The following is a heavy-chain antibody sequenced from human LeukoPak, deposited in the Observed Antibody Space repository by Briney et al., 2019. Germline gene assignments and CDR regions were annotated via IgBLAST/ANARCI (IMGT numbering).Heavy chain of an antibody. CDR1: GDTFTNYW. D-gene: IGHD6-13*01. V-gene: IGHV5-51*06. Sequence: GESLKISCQGSGDTFTNYWVGWVRQMPGKGLAWMGIIYPGDSDTRYSPSFQGQVTISADKSISTAYLQWNSLKASDSAMYYCAIKHDGSWYSPFDYWGQGTLVTVSS. CDR2: IYPGDSDT. J-gene: IGHJ4*02. CDR3: AIKHDGSWYSPFDY.